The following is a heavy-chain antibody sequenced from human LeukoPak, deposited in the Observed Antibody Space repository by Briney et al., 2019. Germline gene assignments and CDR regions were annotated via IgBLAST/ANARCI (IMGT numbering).Heavy chain of an antibody. V-gene: IGHV3-74*01. CDR2: INSDGRRT. CDR1: GFTISNHW. J-gene: IGHJ6*03. Sequence: GGSLRLSCAASGFTISNHWMHWVRQAPGKGLVWVSRINSDGRRTSYADSVKGRFTISRDNAKNTLYLQMNSLRPDDTAVYYCAREVEVVPATMGAYHYYYMDVWGKGTTVTVSS. D-gene: IGHD2-2*01. CDR3: AREVEVVPATMGAYHYYYMDV.